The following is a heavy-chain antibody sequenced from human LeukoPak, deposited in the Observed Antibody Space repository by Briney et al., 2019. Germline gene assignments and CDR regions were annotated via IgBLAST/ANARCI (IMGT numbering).Heavy chain of an antibody. Sequence: GGSQRLSCAASGFTFSSYAMSWVRQAPGKGLEWVSAISGSGGSTNYADSVKGRFTISRDNSKNTLYLQMNSLRAEDTAVYYCAKRGAARLFDYWGQGTLVTVSS. CDR1: GFTFSSYA. J-gene: IGHJ4*02. V-gene: IGHV3-23*01. D-gene: IGHD6-6*01. CDR2: ISGSGGST. CDR3: AKRGAARLFDY.